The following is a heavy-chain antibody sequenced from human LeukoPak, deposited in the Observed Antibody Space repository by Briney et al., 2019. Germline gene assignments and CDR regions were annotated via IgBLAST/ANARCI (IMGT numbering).Heavy chain of an antibody. J-gene: IGHJ4*02. D-gene: IGHD5-24*01. Sequence: PGGSLRLSCAASGFTFSNLWMSWVRQAPGKGLKWVANIKQDGSEKYYVDSVKGRFTISRDNSKNTLYLQMNSLRAEDTAVYYCARAGRDGYNYADYWGQGTLVTVSS. V-gene: IGHV3-7*03. CDR2: IKQDGSEK. CDR1: GFTFSNLW. CDR3: ARAGRDGYNYADY.